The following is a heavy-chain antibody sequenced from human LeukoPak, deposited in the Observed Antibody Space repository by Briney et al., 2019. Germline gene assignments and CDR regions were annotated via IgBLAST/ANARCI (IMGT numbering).Heavy chain of an antibody. V-gene: IGHV4-59*01. CDR2: IYYSGNT. CDR3: ARFGFGSGTPFHYFYMDV. J-gene: IGHJ6*03. D-gene: IGHD3-10*01. Sequence: SETLSLTCTVSGDSLSPYYWSWVRQSPGKGLEWIGYIYYSGNTKYNPSLTSRVTLSVDTSKNQFSLRLRSATAADTALYYCARFGFGSGTPFHYFYMDVWGKGTTVTVSS. CDR1: GDSLSPYY.